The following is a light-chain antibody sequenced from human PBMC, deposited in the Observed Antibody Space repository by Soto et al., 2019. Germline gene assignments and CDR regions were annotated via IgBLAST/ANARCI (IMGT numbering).Light chain of an antibody. CDR3: QQYHHWPVT. Sequence: EIVMTQSPATLSVSPVERVTLSCRASQSVTRNLAWYQHTPGQSPRLLISAASSGATGLPSRFSGSGSGTDFTLTISSLQSEDAAVYYRQQYHHWPVTFGGGTKVEIK. J-gene: IGKJ4*01. CDR2: AAS. CDR1: QSVTRN. V-gene: IGKV3-15*01.